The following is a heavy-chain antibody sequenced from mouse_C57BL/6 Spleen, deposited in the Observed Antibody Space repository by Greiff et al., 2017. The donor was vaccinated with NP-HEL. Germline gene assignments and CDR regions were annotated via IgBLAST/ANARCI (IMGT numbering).Heavy chain of an antibody. CDR1: GYTFTSYW. J-gene: IGHJ4*01. V-gene: IGHV1-61*01. Sequence: VQLQQPGAELVRPGSSVKLSCKASGYTFTSYWMDWVKQRPGQGLEWIGNIYPSDSETHYNQKFKDKATLTVDKSSSTAYMQLSSLTSEDSAVYYCARGAVAKGDAMDYWGQGTSVTVSS. CDR3: ARGAVAKGDAMDY. CDR2: IYPSDSET. D-gene: IGHD1-1*01.